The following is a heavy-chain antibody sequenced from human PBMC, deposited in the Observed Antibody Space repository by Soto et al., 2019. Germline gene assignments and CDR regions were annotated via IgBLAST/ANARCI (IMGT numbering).Heavy chain of an antibody. D-gene: IGHD6-19*01. Sequence: SETLSLTCTVSGGSISSSSYYWGWIRQPPGKGLEWIGSIYYSGSTYYNPSLKSRVTISVDTSKNQFSLKLSSVTAEDTAVYYCAKPAVAGPAYYYYDYWGQGTLVTVSS. CDR1: GGSISSSSYY. CDR3: AKPAVAGPAYYYYDY. J-gene: IGHJ4*02. V-gene: IGHV4-39*07. CDR2: IYYSGST.